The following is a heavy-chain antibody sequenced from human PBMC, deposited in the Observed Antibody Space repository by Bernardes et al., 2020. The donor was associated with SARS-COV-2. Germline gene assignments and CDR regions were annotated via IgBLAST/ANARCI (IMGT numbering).Heavy chain of an antibody. V-gene: IGHV3-20*01. D-gene: IGHD6-19*01. CDR1: GFTFDDYG. J-gene: IGHJ5*02. CDR3: ARDLIAVAGTENWFDP. CDR2: INWNGGST. Sequence: GGSLRLSCAASGFTFDDYGMSWVRQAPGKGLEWVSGINWNGGSTGYADSVKGRFTISRDNAKNSLYLQMNSLRAEDTALYHCARDLIAVAGTENWFDPWGQGTLVTVSS.